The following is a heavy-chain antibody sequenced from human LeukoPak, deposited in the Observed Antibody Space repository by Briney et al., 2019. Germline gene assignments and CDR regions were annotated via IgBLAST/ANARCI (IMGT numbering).Heavy chain of an antibody. J-gene: IGHJ4*02. CDR3: ARDSGLGPTWHPFDH. V-gene: IGHV1-2*02. D-gene: IGHD1-26*01. Sequence: ASVKVSCKASGYNFTDYYIHWVRQAPGQGREWMGWINPKSGGTNYAQKFRGRVTMTRDTSISTAYMELSGLRSDDTAVYYCARDSGLGPTWHPFDHWGQGTPVTVSS. CDR2: INPKSGGT. CDR1: GYNFTDYY.